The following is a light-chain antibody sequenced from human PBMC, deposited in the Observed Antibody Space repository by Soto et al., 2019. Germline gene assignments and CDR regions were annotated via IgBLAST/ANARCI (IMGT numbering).Light chain of an antibody. CDR2: DVS. Sequence: QSVLTQPASVSGSPGQSITISCTGTSSDVGGYNYVSWYQQHPGKAPKLMIYDVSNRPSGVSNRFSGSKSGNTASLTISGLQVEDEADYYCNSYTSSSTRVFGTGTKVTVL. CDR1: SSDVGGYNY. J-gene: IGLJ1*01. V-gene: IGLV2-14*01. CDR3: NSYTSSSTRV.